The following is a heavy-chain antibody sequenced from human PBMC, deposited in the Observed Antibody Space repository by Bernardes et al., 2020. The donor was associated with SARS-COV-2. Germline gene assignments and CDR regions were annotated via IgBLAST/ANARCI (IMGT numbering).Heavy chain of an antibody. CDR1: GYSFTSYW. CDR3: AVTLSGYSSSWRFDY. D-gene: IGHD6-13*01. J-gene: IGHJ4*02. V-gene: IGHV5-51*01. Sequence: GESLKISCKGSGYSFTSYWIGWVRQMPGKGLEWMGIIYPGDSDTSYSPSFQGQVTISADKSISTAYLQWSSLKASDTAMYYCAVTLSGYSSSWRFDYWGQGTLVTVSS. CDR2: IYPGDSDT.